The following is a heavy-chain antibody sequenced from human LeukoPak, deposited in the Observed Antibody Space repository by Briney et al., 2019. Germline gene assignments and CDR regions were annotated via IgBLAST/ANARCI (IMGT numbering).Heavy chain of an antibody. V-gene: IGHV3-30*02. D-gene: IGHD2-2*01. J-gene: IGHJ4*02. CDR3: AKDVPTAYFDY. Sequence: SVEGRFTISRDNSKNTLYLQMNSLRAEDTAVYYCAKDVPTAYFDYWGQGTLVTVSS.